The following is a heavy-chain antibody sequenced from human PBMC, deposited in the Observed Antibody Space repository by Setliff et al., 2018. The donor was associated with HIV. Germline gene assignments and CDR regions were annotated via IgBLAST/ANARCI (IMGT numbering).Heavy chain of an antibody. CDR2: IYNSGTI. D-gene: IGHD3-10*01. J-gene: IGHJ5*02. V-gene: IGHV4-59*08. Sequence: SETLSLTCSVSGGPISRYSWSWIRQPPGKGLEWIGHIYNSGTIDYNSSLKSRVTIFVDSSKNQFSLKLNSVSAADTAVYYCARQPYDSRSFGWFDPWGQGTLVTVSS. CDR3: ARQPYDSRSFGWFDP. CDR1: GGPISRYS.